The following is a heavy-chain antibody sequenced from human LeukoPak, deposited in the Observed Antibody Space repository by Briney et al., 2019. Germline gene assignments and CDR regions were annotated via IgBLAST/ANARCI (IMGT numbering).Heavy chain of an antibody. CDR3: ARERGMRELRTWFDP. D-gene: IGHD3-16*01. CDR2: VYVTGIT. J-gene: IGHJ5*02. CDR1: RGSITSGSYC. Sequence: SETLSLTCNVSRGSITSGSYCWNWIRQPAGKTLEWIGRVYVTGITNYNPSLKSRVTISLDKARNQVSLMLTSVTAADTAVYYCARERGMRELRTWFDPWGQGSLVTVST. V-gene: IGHV4-61*02.